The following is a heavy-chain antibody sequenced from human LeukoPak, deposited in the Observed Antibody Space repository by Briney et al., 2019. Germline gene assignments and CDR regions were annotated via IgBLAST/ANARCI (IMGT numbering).Heavy chain of an antibody. CDR2: ISSSSSYI. CDR1: GFTFSSYS. V-gene: IGHV3-21*01. J-gene: IGHJ6*03. CDR3: AREDGGNSWGYYYYYMDV. Sequence: PGGSLRLPCAASGFTFSSYSMNWVRQAPGKGLEWVSSISSSSSYIYYADSVKGRFTISRDNAKNSLYLQMNSLRAEDTAVYYCAREDGGNSWGYYYYYMDVWGKGTTVTISS. D-gene: IGHD4-23*01.